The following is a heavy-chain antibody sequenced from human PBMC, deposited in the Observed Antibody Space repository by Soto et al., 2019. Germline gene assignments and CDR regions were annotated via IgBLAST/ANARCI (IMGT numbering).Heavy chain of an antibody. CDR3: AKIQNGPSSGYYVDYFVY. CDR1: GFTFSSYG. V-gene: IGHV3-30*18. CDR2: ISYDGSNK. D-gene: IGHD3-22*01. Sequence: GGSLRLSCAASGFTFSSYGMHWVRQAPGKGLEWVAVISYDGSNKYYADSVKGRFTISRDNSKNTLYLQMNSLRAEDTAVYYCAKIQNGPSSGYYVDYFVYWGQGTLVTVSS. J-gene: IGHJ4*02.